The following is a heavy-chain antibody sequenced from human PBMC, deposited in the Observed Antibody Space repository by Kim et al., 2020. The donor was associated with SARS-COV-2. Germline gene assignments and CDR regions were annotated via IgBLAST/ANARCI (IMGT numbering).Heavy chain of an antibody. V-gene: IGHV3-33*01. CDR2: IWYDGSNK. CDR1: GFTFSSYG. Sequence: GGSLRLSCAASGFTFSSYGMHWVRQAPGKGLEWVAVIWYDGSNKYYADSVKGRFTISRDNSKNTLYLQMNSLRAEDTAVYYCARGVTYYYGSGRRYWYFDLWGRGTLVTVSS. D-gene: IGHD3-10*01. CDR3: ARGVTYYYGSGRRYWYFDL. J-gene: IGHJ2*01.